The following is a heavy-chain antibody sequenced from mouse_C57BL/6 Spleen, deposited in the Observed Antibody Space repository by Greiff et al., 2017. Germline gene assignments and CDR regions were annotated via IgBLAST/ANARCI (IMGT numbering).Heavy chain of an antibody. D-gene: IGHD1-1*01. CDR3: ARRDTTVVESMDY. CDR2: IDPSDSET. J-gene: IGHJ4*01. CDR1: GYTFTSYW. V-gene: IGHV1-52*01. Sequence: QVQLQQPGAELVRPGSSVKLSCKASGYTFTSYWMHWVKQRPIQGLEWIGNIDPSDSETHYNQKFKDKATLTVDKSSSTAYMQLSSLTSEDSAVYYCARRDTTVVESMDYWGQGTSGTVSS.